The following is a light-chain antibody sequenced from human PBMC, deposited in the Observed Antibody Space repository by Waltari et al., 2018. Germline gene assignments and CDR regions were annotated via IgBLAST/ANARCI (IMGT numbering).Light chain of an antibody. V-gene: IGLV1-47*01. CDR1: SANIETNY. Sequence: QSVLTQATSASGTPGQSVTISCSGSSANIETNYVYWYQQFPGTAPKLLIYRSNRRPSGVPDRFSGSKSGTSASLAISGLRSEDEADYFCATWDDTLSGPVFGGGTRLTVL. CDR2: RSN. CDR3: ATWDDTLSGPV. J-gene: IGLJ3*02.